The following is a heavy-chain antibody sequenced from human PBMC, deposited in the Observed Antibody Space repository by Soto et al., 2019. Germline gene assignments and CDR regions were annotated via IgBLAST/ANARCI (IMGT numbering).Heavy chain of an antibody. J-gene: IGHJ4*02. V-gene: IGHV1-3*01. D-gene: IGHD3-9*01. CDR2: INAGNGNT. CDR3: ARASYDLLTGITSLSYFDY. Sequence: QVYLVQSGAEVREPGASVKVSCKPSGYTFTTYAMHWVRQAPGQRLEWMGWINAGNGNTKYSHKFQGRVTISRDTSASTVYMELSSLISADTAVYFCARASYDLLTGITSLSYFDYWGQGTLVTVSS. CDR1: GYTFTTYA.